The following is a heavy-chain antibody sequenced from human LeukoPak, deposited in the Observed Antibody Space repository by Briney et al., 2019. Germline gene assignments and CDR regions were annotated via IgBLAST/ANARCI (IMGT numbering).Heavy chain of an antibody. J-gene: IGHJ6*02. V-gene: IGHV4-34*01. Sequence: PSETLSLTCAVYGGSFSGYYWSWIRQPPGKGLEWIGEINHSGSTNYNPSLKSRVTISVDTSKNQFSLKLSSVTAADTAVYYCASSRFLEWLPHYYYYYGMDVWGQGTTVTVSS. CDR2: INHSGST. CDR3: ASSRFLEWLPHYYYYYGMDV. CDR1: GGSFSGYY. D-gene: IGHD3-3*01.